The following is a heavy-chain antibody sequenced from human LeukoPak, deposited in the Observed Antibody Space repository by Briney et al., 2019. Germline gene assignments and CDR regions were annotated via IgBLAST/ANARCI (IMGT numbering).Heavy chain of an antibody. CDR2: IYYSGST. CDR1: GGSISSGDYY. CDR3: ARGSNHYQAFDY. J-gene: IGHJ4*02. V-gene: IGHV4-30-4*01. Sequence: SETLSLTCTVSGGSISSGDYYWSWIRQPPGKGLEWIGYIYYSGSTYYNPSLKSRVTISVDTSKNQFSLKLSSVTAADTAVYYCARGSNHYQAFDYWGQGTLVTVSS. D-gene: IGHD1-14*01.